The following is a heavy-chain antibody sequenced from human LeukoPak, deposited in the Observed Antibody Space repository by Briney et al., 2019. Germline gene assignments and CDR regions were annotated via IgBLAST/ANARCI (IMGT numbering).Heavy chain of an antibody. D-gene: IGHD2-21*02. CDR3: ARLAVCGGDCFAFDI. V-gene: IGHV4-59*01. CDR1: GGSISSYY. Sequence: SETLSLTCTVSGGSISSYYWSWIRQPPGKGLEWIGYIYYSGSTYYNPSLKSRVTISVDTSKNQFSLKLSSVTAADTAVYYCARLAVCGGDCFAFDIWGQGTMVTVSS. CDR2: IYYSGST. J-gene: IGHJ3*02.